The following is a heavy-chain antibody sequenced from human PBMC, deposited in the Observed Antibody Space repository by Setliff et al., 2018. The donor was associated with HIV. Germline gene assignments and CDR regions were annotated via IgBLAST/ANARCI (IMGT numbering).Heavy chain of an antibody. CDR1: GGRFSRYA. CDR2: IIPIFRTT. D-gene: IGHD6-13*01. Sequence: SVKVSCKASGGRFSRYAINWVRQAPGQGLEWIGGIIPIFRTTNFAQNFQGRVTLTTDESTSTAYMDLRSLISDDTAVYYCARGSTAPGLNWFDPWGQGTLGTVSS. J-gene: IGHJ5*02. V-gene: IGHV1-69*05. CDR3: ARGSTAPGLNWFDP.